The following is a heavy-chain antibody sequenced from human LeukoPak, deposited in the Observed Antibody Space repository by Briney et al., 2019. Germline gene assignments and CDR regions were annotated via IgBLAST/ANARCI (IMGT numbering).Heavy chain of an antibody. CDR1: GFTFNSYA. V-gene: IGHV3-23*01. D-gene: IGHD2-21*01. CDR2: FSGGVSTT. J-gene: IGHJ4*02. Sequence: GGSLRLSCVASGFTFNSYAMSWVRQAPGKGLEWVSTFSGGVSTTWYADSVRGRFTISRDNSKNTVYLQMNSLRAEDTAVYYCAKASRASCGGAFCYHFDSRGPGTLVTVSS. CDR3: AKASRASCGGAFCYHFDS.